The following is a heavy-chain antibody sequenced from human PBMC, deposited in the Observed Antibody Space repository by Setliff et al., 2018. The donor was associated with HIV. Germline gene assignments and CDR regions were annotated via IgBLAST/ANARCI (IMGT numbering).Heavy chain of an antibody. CDR3: ARATQLRSGVVDPAAKYFYYYMDV. Sequence: AASVKVSCKASGYTFTTYAMHWVRQAPGQRLEWMGWINAANGNTKYSQKFQGRVTIIRDTSANTAYMELSSLRAEDTAVYYCARATQLRSGVVDPAAKYFYYYMDVWGKGTTVTVSS. D-gene: IGHD2-2*01. V-gene: IGHV1-3*01. J-gene: IGHJ6*03. CDR2: INAANGNT. CDR1: GYTFTTYA.